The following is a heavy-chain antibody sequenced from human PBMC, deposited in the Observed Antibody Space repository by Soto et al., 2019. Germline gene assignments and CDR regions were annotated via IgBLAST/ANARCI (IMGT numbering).Heavy chain of an antibody. V-gene: IGHV2-5*02. CDR3: EHAGDYDLLSFDH. J-gene: IGHJ4*02. CDR1: GFSLTTTSMG. D-gene: IGHD4-17*01. CDR2: IYWDDDQ. Sequence: QITLKESGPPLVRPAQTLTLTCAFSGFSLTTTSMGVAWIRQPPGKALEWLALIYWDDDQRYSPSLKDRLTSSKDTSRSRVVLTISNMNPEDTGTYFCEHAGDYDLLSFDHWGPGTLVTVSS.